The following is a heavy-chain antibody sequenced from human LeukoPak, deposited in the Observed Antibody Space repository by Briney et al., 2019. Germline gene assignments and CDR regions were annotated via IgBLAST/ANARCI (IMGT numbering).Heavy chain of an antibody. CDR2: ISAYNGNT. J-gene: IGHJ4*02. V-gene: IGHV1-18*01. CDR1: GGTFSSYA. D-gene: IGHD3-10*01. Sequence: GASVKVSCKASGGTFSSYAISWVRQAPGQGLEWMGWISAYNGNTNYAQKLQGRVTMTTDTSTSTAYMELRSLRSDDTAVYYCARVREVRGVIITSLGHWGQGTLVTVSS. CDR3: ARVREVRGVIITSLGH.